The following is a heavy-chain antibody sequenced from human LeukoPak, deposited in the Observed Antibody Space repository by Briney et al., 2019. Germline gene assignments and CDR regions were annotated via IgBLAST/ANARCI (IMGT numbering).Heavy chain of an antibody. Sequence: GGSLRLSCAASGFTFSSHAMSWVRQAPGKGLEWVSGISGSGGSTDYADSVKGRFIISRDSSRNTLNLQMNNLRAEDTAVYYCATDSSSWYFDYWGQGTLVTVSS. J-gene: IGHJ4*02. D-gene: IGHD6-13*01. CDR2: ISGSGGST. CDR3: ATDSSSWYFDY. V-gene: IGHV3-23*01. CDR1: GFTFSSHA.